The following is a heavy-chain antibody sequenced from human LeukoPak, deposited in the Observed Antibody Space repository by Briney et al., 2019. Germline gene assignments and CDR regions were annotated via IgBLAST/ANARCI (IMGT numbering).Heavy chain of an antibody. CDR2: IYTSGNT. J-gene: IGHJ4*02. CDR1: GGSISNFY. D-gene: IGHD3-3*01. CDR3: AQSYYDFWSGPLGY. V-gene: IGHV4-4*07. Sequence: SETLSLTCTVSGGSISNFYWSWIRQPAGKGLEWIGRIYTSGNTNYNPSLKSRVTMSLDTSKNQFSLKLKSVTAADTAIYYCAQSYYDFWSGPLGYWGQGTLVTVSS.